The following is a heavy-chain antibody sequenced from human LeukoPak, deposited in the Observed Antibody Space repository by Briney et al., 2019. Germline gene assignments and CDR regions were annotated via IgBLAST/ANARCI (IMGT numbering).Heavy chain of an antibody. CDR3: ARGPPTELPAAMPSGYYYGMDV. D-gene: IGHD2-2*01. CDR1: GGTFSSYA. J-gene: IGHJ6*04. CDR2: IIPIFGTT. V-gene: IGHV1-69*13. Sequence: SVKVSCKASGGTFSSYAISWVRQAPGQGLEWMGGIIPIFGTTNYAQKFQGRVTITADESTSTAYMELSSLRSEDTAVYYCARGPPTELPAAMPSGYYYGMDVWGKGTTVTVSS.